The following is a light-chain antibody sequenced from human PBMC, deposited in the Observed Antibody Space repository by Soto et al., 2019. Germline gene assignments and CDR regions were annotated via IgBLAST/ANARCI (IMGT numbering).Light chain of an antibody. Sequence: DIQMTQSPSTLSASVGDRVTITCRASQSISSWLAWYQQKPGKAPKLLIYDAYSLESGVPSRFSGSGSGTEFTLTISSLQPDDFATYYCQQYNSYSYTFGQGNKLEIK. CDR1: QSISSW. J-gene: IGKJ2*01. V-gene: IGKV1-5*01. CDR2: DAY. CDR3: QQYNSYSYT.